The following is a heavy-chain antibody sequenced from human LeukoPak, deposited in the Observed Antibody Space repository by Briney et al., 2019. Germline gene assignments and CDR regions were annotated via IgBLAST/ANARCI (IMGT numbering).Heavy chain of an antibody. Sequence: GGSLRLSCAASGFTFSSYWMHWVRQAPGKGLDWVAFIHYDGYNKYYADSVKGRFTISRDNSKNTVYLQMNSLRAEDTAVYYCAARRLTVTTEIDYWGRGTLVTVSS. CDR3: AARRLTVTTEIDY. D-gene: IGHD4-17*01. CDR2: IHYDGYNK. V-gene: IGHV3-30*02. CDR1: GFTFSSYW. J-gene: IGHJ4*02.